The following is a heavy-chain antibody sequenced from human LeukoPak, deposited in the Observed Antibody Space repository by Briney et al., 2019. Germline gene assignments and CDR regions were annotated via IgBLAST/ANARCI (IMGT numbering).Heavy chain of an antibody. V-gene: IGHV1-18*01. CDR1: GYTFTIYG. D-gene: IGHD2-2*01. CDR2: ISAYNGNT. CDR3: ARDRPIRSVPATIDY. Sequence: ASVTVSFTASGYTFTIYGISWVRQAPGQGIEWMGWISAYNGNTNYAQKLQGRVTMTTDTSTSTAYMELRSLRSDDTAVYYCARDRPIRSVPATIDYWGQGTLVAVSS. J-gene: IGHJ4*02.